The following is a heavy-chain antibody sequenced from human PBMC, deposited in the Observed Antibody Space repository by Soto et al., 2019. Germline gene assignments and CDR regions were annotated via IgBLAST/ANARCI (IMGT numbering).Heavy chain of an antibody. CDR1: GFTFSTYW. V-gene: IGHV3-7*01. CDR2: IKQDGSEE. J-gene: IGHJ6*02. Sequence: EVQLVESGGGLVQPGGSLRLSCAASGFTFSTYWMSWVRQAPGKGLEWVANIKQDGSEEYYVDSVKGRFTISRDSAKNSLYLQMRSLRAEDTAVYYCAKIKMDAMDVWGQGTTVTVSS. D-gene: IGHD2-8*01. CDR3: AKIKMDAMDV.